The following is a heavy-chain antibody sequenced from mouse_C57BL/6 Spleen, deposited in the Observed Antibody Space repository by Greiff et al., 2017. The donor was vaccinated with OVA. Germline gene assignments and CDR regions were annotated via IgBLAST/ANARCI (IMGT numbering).Heavy chain of an antibody. CDR3: AGLDDLYFDV. V-gene: IGHV5-2*01. CDR2: INSDGGST. D-gene: IGHD2-4*01. Sequence: EVQLVESGGGLVQPGESLKLSCESNEYEFPSHDMSWVRKPPETRLELVAAINSDGGSTYYPDTMERRFIISSDNTKKTLYLQMGSLRSEDTALYYCAGLDDLYFDVWGTGTTVTVSS. CDR1: EYEFPSHD. J-gene: IGHJ1*03.